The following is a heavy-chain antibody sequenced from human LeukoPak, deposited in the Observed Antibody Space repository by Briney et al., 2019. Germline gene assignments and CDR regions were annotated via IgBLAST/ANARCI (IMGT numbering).Heavy chain of an antibody. J-gene: IGHJ6*02. CDR1: GYTFTSYG. CDR2: ISAYNGNT. Sequence: ASVKVSCKASGYTFTSYGISWVRQAPGQGLEWMGWISAYNGNTNYAQKLQGRVTMTTDTSTSTAYMELRSLRSDDTAVYYCAREDVEPDVKYYYGMDVWGQGITVTVSS. V-gene: IGHV1-18*01. CDR3: AREDVEPDVKYYYGMDV. D-gene: IGHD2-2*01.